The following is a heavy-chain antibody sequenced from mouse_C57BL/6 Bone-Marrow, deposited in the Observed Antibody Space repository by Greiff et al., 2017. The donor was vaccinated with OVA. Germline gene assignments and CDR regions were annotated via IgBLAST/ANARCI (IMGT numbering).Heavy chain of an antibody. CDR1: GYSITSGYY. CDR2: ISYDGSN. J-gene: IGHJ4*01. V-gene: IGHV3-6*01. CDR3: ARVLLGHYAMDY. Sequence: VQLKESGPGLVKPSQSLSLTCSVTGYSITSGYYWNWIRQFPGNKLEWMGYISYDGSNNYNPSLKNRISITRDTSKNQFFLKLNSVTTEDTATYYCARVLLGHYAMDYWGQGTSVTVSS. D-gene: IGHD1-1*01.